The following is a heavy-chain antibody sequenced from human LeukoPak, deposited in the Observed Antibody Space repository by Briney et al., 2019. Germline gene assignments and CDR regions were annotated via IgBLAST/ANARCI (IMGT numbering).Heavy chain of an antibody. V-gene: IGHV4-34*01. CDR2: INHSGST. Sequence: SETLSLTCAVYGGPFSGYYWSWIRQPPGKGLEWIGEINHSGSTNYNPSLKSRVTISVDTSKNQFSLKLSSVTAADTAVYYCARGGRSGGSCYDYWGQGTLVTVSS. J-gene: IGHJ4*02. CDR1: GGPFSGYY. D-gene: IGHD2-15*01. CDR3: ARGGRSGGSCYDY.